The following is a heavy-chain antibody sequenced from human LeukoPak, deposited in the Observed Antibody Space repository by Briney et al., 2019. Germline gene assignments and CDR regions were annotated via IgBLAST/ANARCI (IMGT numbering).Heavy chain of an antibody. V-gene: IGHV4-59*01. D-gene: IGHD2-8*02. CDR3: ARDIVLTYGMDV. CDR2: IYYTGTT. CDR1: GGSIISNY. Sequence: SETLSLTGCVSGGSIISNYWSWIRQPPGKGLEWMGYIYYTGTTHYHPSLEGRVTKSLDASTTQFSLRLTSVTAADTAIYYCARDIVLTYGMDVWGQGTTVTVSS. J-gene: IGHJ6*02.